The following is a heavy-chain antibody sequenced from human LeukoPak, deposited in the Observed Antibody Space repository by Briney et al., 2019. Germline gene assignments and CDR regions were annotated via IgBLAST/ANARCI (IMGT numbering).Heavy chain of an antibody. CDR3: AREGRDGTPYNWFDP. Sequence: ASVKVSCKASGYTFTGYYMHWVRQAPGQGLEWMGWINPNSGGTNYAQKFQGRVTMTRDTSISTAYMELSSLRSEDTAVYYCAREGRDGTPYNWFDPWGQGTLVTVSS. J-gene: IGHJ5*02. D-gene: IGHD1-1*01. CDR1: GYTFTGYY. CDR2: INPNSGGT. V-gene: IGHV1-2*02.